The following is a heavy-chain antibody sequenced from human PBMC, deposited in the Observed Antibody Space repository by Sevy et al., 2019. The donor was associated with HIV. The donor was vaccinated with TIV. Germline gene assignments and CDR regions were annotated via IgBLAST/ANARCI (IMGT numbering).Heavy chain of an antibody. CDR2: INPNSGVT. V-gene: IGHV1-2*05. D-gene: IGHD1-20*01. CDR1: GYMFSDYN. J-gene: IGHJ3*02. CDR3: VRDDNNAPRTLLSFDI. Sequence: ASVKVSCKATGYMFSDYNMHWVRQAPGQGLEWMALINPNSGVTIYAQKFRGRVSLTRDTSMSTAYMELSDLTSDDTDVYYCVRDDNNAPRTLLSFDIWGQGTMVTVSS.